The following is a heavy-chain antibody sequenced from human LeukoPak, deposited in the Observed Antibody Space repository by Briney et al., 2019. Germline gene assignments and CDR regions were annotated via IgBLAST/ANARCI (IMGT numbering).Heavy chain of an antibody. Sequence: GGSLRLSCAASGFTFSSYSMNWVRPAPGKGLEWVSSISSSSSYIYYADSVKGRFTISRDNAKNSLYLQMNSLRAEDTAVYYCARDFHYYDSSGYQNWFDPWGQGTLVTVSS. V-gene: IGHV3-21*01. CDR2: ISSSSSYI. J-gene: IGHJ5*02. CDR1: GFTFSSYS. D-gene: IGHD3-22*01. CDR3: ARDFHYYDSSGYQNWFDP.